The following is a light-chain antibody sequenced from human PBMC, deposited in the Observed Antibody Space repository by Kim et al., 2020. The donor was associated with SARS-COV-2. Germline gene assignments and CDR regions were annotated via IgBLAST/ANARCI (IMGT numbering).Light chain of an antibody. J-gene: IGKJ1*01. CDR3: QQYNTYRT. CDR1: QTITNW. CDR2: KAS. Sequence: SASVGDRVTITCRASQTITNWLAWYQQKPGKAPKVLIYKASTLESGVPSRFSGSGSGTEFTLTISSLQPDDFATYYCQQYNTYRTFGQGTKVDIK. V-gene: IGKV1-5*03.